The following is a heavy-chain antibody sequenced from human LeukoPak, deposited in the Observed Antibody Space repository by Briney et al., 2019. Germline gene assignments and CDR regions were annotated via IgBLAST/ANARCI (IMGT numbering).Heavy chain of an antibody. CDR3: AREVGYSSGWRINYYFDY. Sequence: SETLSLTCTVSGGSISSYYWSWIRQPAGKGLEWIGRIYTSGSTNYNPSLKSRVTMSVDTSKNQFSLKLTSVTAADTAVYYCAREVGYSSGWRINYYFDYWGQGTLVTVSS. CDR1: GGSISSYY. D-gene: IGHD6-19*01. CDR2: IYTSGST. V-gene: IGHV4-4*07. J-gene: IGHJ4*02.